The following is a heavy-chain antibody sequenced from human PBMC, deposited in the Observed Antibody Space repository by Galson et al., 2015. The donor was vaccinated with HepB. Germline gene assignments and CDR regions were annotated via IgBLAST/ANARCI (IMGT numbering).Heavy chain of an antibody. V-gene: IGHV1-46*03. CDR2: INPSGGST. CDR1: GYTFTSYY. CDR3: ARCYGSGSYADY. Sequence: SVKVSCKASGYTFTSYYMHWVRQAPGQGLEWMGIINPSGGSTSYAQKFQGRVTVTGDTSTSTVYMELTSLRSEDTAVYYCARCYGSGSYADYWGQGTLVTVSS. J-gene: IGHJ4*02. D-gene: IGHD3-10*01.